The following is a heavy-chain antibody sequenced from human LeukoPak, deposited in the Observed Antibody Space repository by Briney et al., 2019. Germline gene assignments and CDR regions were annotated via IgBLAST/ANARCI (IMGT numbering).Heavy chain of an antibody. Sequence: ASVKVSCKASGGTSSSYAISWVRQAPGQGLEWMGRIIPILGIANYAQKFQGRVTITADKSTSTAYMELSSLRSEDTAVYYCARYWPPTPMIARVGYYYYGMDVWGQGTTVTVSS. D-gene: IGHD3-22*01. V-gene: IGHV1-69*04. J-gene: IGHJ6*02. CDR3: ARYWPPTPMIARVGYYYYGMDV. CDR2: IIPILGIA. CDR1: GGTSSSYA.